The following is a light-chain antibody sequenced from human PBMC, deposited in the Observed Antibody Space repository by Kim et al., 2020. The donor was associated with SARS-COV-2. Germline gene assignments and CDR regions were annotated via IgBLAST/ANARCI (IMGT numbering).Light chain of an antibody. CDR2: GKN. Sequence: ALGQPVRITCHGASLRSYYASWYQQKPGQAPVLVIYGKNNRPSGFPDRFSGSSSGNTASLTITGAQAEDEADYYCNSRDSSGNVVFGGGTQLTVL. CDR3: NSRDSSGNVV. J-gene: IGLJ2*01. V-gene: IGLV3-19*01. CDR1: SLRSYY.